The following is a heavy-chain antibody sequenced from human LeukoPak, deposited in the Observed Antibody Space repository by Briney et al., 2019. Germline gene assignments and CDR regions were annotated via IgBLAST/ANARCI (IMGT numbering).Heavy chain of an antibody. D-gene: IGHD3-9*01. J-gene: IGHJ4*02. CDR2: IYYSGST. CDR3: ARADILTGYPSVY. Sequence: SETLSLTCTVSGGSVSSGSYYWSWLRQPPGTGLEWIGYIYYSGSTNYNPSLKSRVTISVDTSKNQFSLKLGSVTAADTAVYYCARADILTGYPSVYWGQGTLVTVSS. CDR1: GGSVSSGSYY. V-gene: IGHV4-61*01.